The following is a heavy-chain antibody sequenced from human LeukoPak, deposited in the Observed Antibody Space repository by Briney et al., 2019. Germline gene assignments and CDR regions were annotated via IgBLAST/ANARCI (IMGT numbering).Heavy chain of an antibody. CDR3: AKESRSLPYYYFDY. CDR1: GFTFSSYA. D-gene: IGHD2-21*01. J-gene: IGHJ4*02. Sequence: GGSLRLSCAASGFTFSSYAMSWVRQAPGKGLEWVSIISGSGGSTYYADSVKGRFTISRDNTQNTLYLQMNSLSAEDTAVYYCAKESRSLPYYYFDYWGQGTLVTVSS. V-gene: IGHV3-23*01. CDR2: ISGSGGST.